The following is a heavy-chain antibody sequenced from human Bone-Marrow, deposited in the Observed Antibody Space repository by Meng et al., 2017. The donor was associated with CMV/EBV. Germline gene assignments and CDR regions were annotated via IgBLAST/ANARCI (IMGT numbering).Heavy chain of an antibody. CDR1: GYTFTSYD. CDR3: ARGLQPPIPGDI. V-gene: IGHV1-2*02. J-gene: IGHJ3*02. Sequence: ASEKVSCKASGYTFTSYDINWVRQAPGQGLEWMGWINPNSGGTNYAQKFQGRVTMTRDTSISTAYMELSRLRSDDTAVYYCARGLQPPIPGDIWGQGTMVTVSS. D-gene: IGHD4-11*01. CDR2: INPNSGGT.